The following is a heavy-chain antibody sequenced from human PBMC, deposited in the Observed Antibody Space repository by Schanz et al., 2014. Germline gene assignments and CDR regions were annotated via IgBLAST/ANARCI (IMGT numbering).Heavy chain of an antibody. Sequence: QVQLVQSGAEVKKPGASVKVSCKASGYTFTSYGISWVRQAPGQGLEWMGWISPYNGNTSYAQKLQGRVTMTTGTSTSTGSMELSSLRSEDTAVYYCARGPAQGYSYGHNIGAYDYGMDVWGQGTTVTVSS. CDR2: ISPYNGNT. J-gene: IGHJ6*02. CDR1: GYTFTSYG. CDR3: ARGPAQGYSYGHNIGAYDYGMDV. D-gene: IGHD5-18*01. V-gene: IGHV1-18*01.